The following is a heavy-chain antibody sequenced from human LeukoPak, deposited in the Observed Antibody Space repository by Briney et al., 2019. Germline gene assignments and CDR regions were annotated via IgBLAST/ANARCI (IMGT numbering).Heavy chain of an antibody. CDR2: ISYDGSNK. CDR3: AKDLEQHIVVVTASAVDY. J-gene: IGHJ4*02. Sequence: GGSLRLSCAASGFTFSTFGMHWVRQTPGKGLEWVAVISYDGSNKYYADSVKGRFTISRDNSKNTLYLQMSSLRAEDTAVCYCAKDLEQHIVVVTASAVDYWGQGTLVTVSS. D-gene: IGHD2-21*02. CDR1: GFTFSTFG. V-gene: IGHV3-30*18.